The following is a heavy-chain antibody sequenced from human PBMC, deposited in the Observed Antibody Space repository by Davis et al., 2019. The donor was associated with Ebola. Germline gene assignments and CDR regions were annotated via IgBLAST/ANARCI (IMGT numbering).Heavy chain of an antibody. CDR1: GGPISISNYY. D-gene: IGHD1-26*01. CDR3: ARHNGRSRFDP. Sequence: MPSETLSLTCTVSGGPISISNYYWGWIRQPPGKGLEWIGSVYYSGSTYYNPSLKGRITVSVDTSKNQFSLKLNSVTAADTAMYYCARHNGRSRFDPWGQGTLATVSS. CDR2: VYYSGST. V-gene: IGHV4-39*01. J-gene: IGHJ5*02.